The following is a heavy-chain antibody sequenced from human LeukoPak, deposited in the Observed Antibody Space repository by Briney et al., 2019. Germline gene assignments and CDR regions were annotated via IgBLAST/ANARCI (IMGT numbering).Heavy chain of an antibody. CDR2: IYYSGST. V-gene: IGHV4-59*01. D-gene: IGHD6-6*01. Sequence: SETLSLTCTVSGGSISSYYWSWIRQPPGKGLEWIGYIYYSGSTNYNPSLKSRVTISVDTSKNQFSLKLSSVTAADTAVYYCARGDSSSSGYFDYWGQGTLVTVSS. CDR1: GGSISSYY. J-gene: IGHJ4*02. CDR3: ARGDSSSSGYFDY.